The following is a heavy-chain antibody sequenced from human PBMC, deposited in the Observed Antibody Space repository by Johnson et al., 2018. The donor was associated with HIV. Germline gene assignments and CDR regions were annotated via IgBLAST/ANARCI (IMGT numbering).Heavy chain of an antibody. CDR3: ASDLEMATIGAFDI. J-gene: IGHJ3*02. CDR1: TFTFSDYY. V-gene: IGHV3-11*04. D-gene: IGHD5-24*01. CDR2: ISSSGSTI. Sequence: QVQLVESGGGLVKPGGSLRLSCAVSTFTFSDYYMSWIRQAPGKGLEWVSYISSSGSTIYYADSVKGRFTISRDNAKNSLYLQMNSLRAEDTAVYYCASDLEMATIGAFDIWGQGTMVTVSS.